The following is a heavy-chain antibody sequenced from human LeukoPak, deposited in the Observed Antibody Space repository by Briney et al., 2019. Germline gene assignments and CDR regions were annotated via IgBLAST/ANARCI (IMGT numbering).Heavy chain of an antibody. CDR2: INPNSGGT. CDR1: GYTFTGYY. J-gene: IGHJ5*02. Sequence: VASVKVSCKASGYTFTGYYMHWVRQAPGQGLEWMGWINPNSGGTNYAQKFQGRVTMTRDTSISTAHMELSRLRSDDTAVYYCARGGAAARDWFDPWGQGTLVTVSS. D-gene: IGHD6-13*01. V-gene: IGHV1-2*02. CDR3: ARGGAAARDWFDP.